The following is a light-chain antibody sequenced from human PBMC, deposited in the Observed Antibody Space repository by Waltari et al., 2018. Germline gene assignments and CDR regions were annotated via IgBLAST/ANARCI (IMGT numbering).Light chain of an antibody. CDR2: GAA. CDR3: QQTSDTLFT. J-gene: IGKJ3*01. V-gene: IGKV1-39*01. CDR1: QNIDYY. Sequence: IQMTQSPSTLSASVGDRVTITCRPSQNIDYYLNWYQQKSGKAPKLLIYGAASLQSGVPSRFSGGGSGTEFTLTISSLHPEDFATYYCQQTSDTLFTFGPGTTVDIK.